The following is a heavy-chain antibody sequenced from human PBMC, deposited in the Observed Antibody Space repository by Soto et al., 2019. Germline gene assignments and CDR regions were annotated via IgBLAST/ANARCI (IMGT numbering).Heavy chain of an antibody. CDR1: GYTFTSYY. Sequence: ASVKVSCKASGYTFTSYYLHWVRQAPGQGLEWIGIINPSGGSTGYAQKLQGRVTLTRDTSTSTAYVELTSLTSDDTAVYYCARDLLSTGFTPFDYWGQGTLVTVSS. CDR3: ARDLLSTGFTPFDY. CDR2: INPSGGST. J-gene: IGHJ4*02. V-gene: IGHV1-46*01. D-gene: IGHD6-19*01.